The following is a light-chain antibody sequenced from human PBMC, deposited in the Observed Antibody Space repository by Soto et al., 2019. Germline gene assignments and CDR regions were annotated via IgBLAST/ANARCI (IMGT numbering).Light chain of an antibody. CDR3: CSFARSRIL. Sequence: QSALTQPASVSGSPGQSITISCTGTSSDVGSYNLVSWYQQHPGKAPKFMIYDVSERPAGVSNRFSGSKSGNTASLTISGLQAEDEADYYCCSFARSRILFGTGTKLTVL. J-gene: IGLJ1*01. CDR2: DVS. CDR1: SSDVGSYNL. V-gene: IGLV2-23*02.